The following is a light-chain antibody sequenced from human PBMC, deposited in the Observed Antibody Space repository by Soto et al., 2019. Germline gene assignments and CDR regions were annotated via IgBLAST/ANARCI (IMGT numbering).Light chain of an antibody. J-gene: IGKJ5*01. CDR1: QSVSNSY. CDR2: DAS. CDR3: QQRSNWPT. Sequence: EIAMTPSPGTLSLAPGESAPLSCRASQSVSNSYLAWYQQKPGQAPRLLIYDASNRATGIPARFSGSGSGTDFTLTISSLEPEDFAVYYCQQRSNWPTFGQGTRLEI. V-gene: IGKV3D-20*02.